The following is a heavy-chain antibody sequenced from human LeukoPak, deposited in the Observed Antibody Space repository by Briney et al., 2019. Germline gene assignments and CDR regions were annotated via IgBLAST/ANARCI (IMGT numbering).Heavy chain of an antibody. V-gene: IGHV3-21*01. D-gene: IGHD6-13*01. J-gene: IGHJ4*02. Sequence: GGSLRLSCAASGFFSSYGMHWVRQAPGKGLEWVSSISSSSSYIYYADSVKGRFTISRDNAKNSLYLQMNSLRAEDTAVYYCARDQGSNSSSWYWSHDYWGQGTLVTVSS. CDR3: ARDQGSNSSSWYWSHDY. CDR1: GFFSSYG. CDR2: ISSSSSYI.